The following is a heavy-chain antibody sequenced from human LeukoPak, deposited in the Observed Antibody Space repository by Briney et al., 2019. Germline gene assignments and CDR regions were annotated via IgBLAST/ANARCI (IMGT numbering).Heavy chain of an antibody. V-gene: IGHV3-48*04. Sequence: GGSLRLSCAASGFTFSSYSMNWIRQAPGKGLEWVSYISSSGSTIYYADSVKGRFTISRDNAKNSLYLQMNSLRAEDTALYYCARAGSSWYFDYWGQGTLVTVSS. D-gene: IGHD6-13*01. CDR2: ISSSGSTI. CDR3: ARAGSSWYFDY. CDR1: GFTFSSYS. J-gene: IGHJ4*02.